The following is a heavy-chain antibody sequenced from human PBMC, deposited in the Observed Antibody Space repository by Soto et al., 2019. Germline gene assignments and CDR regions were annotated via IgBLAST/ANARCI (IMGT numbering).Heavy chain of an antibody. CDR2: INPATSAA. D-gene: IGHD3-3*01. J-gene: IGHJ3*02. CDR1: GYPVTAYY. V-gene: IGHV1-2*02. Sequence: QLHLVQSGAVVKKPGASVTVSCSASGYPVTAYYMHWVRQAPGRGLEWMGGINPATSAAKYTQTFQGRVTRTRDTSTSNVFMELSGLTSEDTAGFYCARGGGVGVAGSAAFDMWGQGTLVTVSS. CDR3: ARGGGVGVAGSAAFDM.